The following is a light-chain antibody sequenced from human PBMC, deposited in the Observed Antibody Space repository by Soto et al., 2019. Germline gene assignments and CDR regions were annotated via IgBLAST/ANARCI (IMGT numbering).Light chain of an antibody. J-gene: IGKJ5*01. CDR3: QQYNSFSLIT. V-gene: IGKV1-5*01. CDR2: DAS. Sequence: DITLTQSPATLSASLGDRVTITCRASQSMSGSLAWDQQKPAKAPKLLVYDASSLQSGVPSRFSGTGSATEFTLTISNLQPHDFATYFGQQYNSFSLITFGQGTQLETK. CDR1: QSMSGS.